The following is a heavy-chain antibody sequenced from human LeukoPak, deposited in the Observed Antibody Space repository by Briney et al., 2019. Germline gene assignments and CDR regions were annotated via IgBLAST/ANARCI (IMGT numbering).Heavy chain of an antibody. CDR3: ARQGDTGSWYFDY. D-gene: IGHD2-21*02. V-gene: IGHV3-30-3*01. CDR2: ISYDGSNK. J-gene: IGHJ4*02. CDR1: GFTFSYYA. Sequence: GGSLRLSCAASGFTFSYYAMHWVRQAPGKGLEWVAVISYDGSNKYYADSVKGRFTISRDNSKSTLYLQMDSQIAGDTAVYYCARQGDTGSWYFDYWGQGTLVTVSS.